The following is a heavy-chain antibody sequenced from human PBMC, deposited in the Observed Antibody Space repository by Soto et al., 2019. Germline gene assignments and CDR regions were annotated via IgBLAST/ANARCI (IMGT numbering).Heavy chain of an antibody. V-gene: IGHV4-34*01. Sequence: QVQLQQWGAGLLKPSETLSLTCAVYGGSFSGYYWSWIRQPPGKGLEWIGEINHSGSTNYNPSLKSRVTISVDTSKNQFSLKLSSVTAADTAVYYCARTANGYCSSTSCYAFDYWGQGTLVTVSS. CDR2: INHSGST. CDR3: ARTANGYCSSTSCYAFDY. CDR1: GGSFSGYY. J-gene: IGHJ4*02. D-gene: IGHD2-2*01.